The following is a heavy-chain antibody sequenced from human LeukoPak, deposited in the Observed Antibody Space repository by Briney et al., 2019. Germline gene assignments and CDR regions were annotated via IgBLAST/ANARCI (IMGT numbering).Heavy chain of an antibody. CDR1: GGSFSGYY. CDR2: INHSGST. D-gene: IGHD3-10*01. J-gene: IGHJ6*03. V-gene: IGHV4-34*01. CDR3: ARALWFGESYYYYMDV. Sequence: PSETLSLTCAVYGGSFSGYYWSWIRRPPGKGLEWIGEINHSGSTNYNPSLKSRVTISVDTSKNQFSLKLSSVTAADTAVYYCARALWFGESYYYYMDVWGKGTTVTVSS.